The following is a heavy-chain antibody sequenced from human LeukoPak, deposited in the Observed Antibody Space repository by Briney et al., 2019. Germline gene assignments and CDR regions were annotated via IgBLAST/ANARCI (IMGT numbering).Heavy chain of an antibody. CDR1: GFTFSTYA. CDR3: AKAWLEQGGMFDY. Sequence: GGSLRISCAAPGFTFSTYAMSWVRQAPGEGLEWVSLLSGSGGSTYYADSVKGRFTISRDNSKNTLYLQMNSLRAEDTAVYYCAKAWLEQGGMFDYWGQGTPVTVSS. D-gene: IGHD1/OR15-1a*01. V-gene: IGHV3-23*01. CDR2: LSGSGGST. J-gene: IGHJ4*02.